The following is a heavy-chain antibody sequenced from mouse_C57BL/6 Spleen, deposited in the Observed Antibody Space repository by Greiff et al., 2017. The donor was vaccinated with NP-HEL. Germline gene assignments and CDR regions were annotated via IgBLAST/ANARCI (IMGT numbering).Heavy chain of an antibody. CDR2: ISSGSSTI. CDR3: ARWDAYWYVDV. V-gene: IGHV5-17*01. J-gene: IGHJ1*03. D-gene: IGHD4-1*01. CDR1: GFTFSDYG. Sequence: EVKVVESGGGLVKPGGSLKLSCAASGFTFSDYGLHWVRQAPEKGLEWVAYISSGSSTIYYADTVKGRFTISRDNAKNTLFLQMTSLRSEDTAMYYCARWDAYWYVDVWGTGTTVTVSS.